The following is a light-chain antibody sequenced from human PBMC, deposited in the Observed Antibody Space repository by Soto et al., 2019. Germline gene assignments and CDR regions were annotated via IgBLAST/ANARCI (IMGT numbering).Light chain of an antibody. V-gene: IGKV3-20*01. CDR1: QSVSNNY. CDR3: QQYGSSPRT. CDR2: CAS. J-gene: IGKJ2*01. Sequence: EIVLTQSPGTLSLSPGEGATLPCRASQSVSNNYLAWFQQKPGQAPRLLMYCASSRATGIPDRFSGSGSGTDFNLTINRLEPEDFAVYYCQQYGSSPRTFGQGTKLEIK.